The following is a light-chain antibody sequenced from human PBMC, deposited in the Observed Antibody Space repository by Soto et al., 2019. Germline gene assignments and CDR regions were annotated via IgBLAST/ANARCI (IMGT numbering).Light chain of an antibody. V-gene: IGLV2-11*01. CDR1: SSDVGGYNY. CDR2: DVT. J-gene: IGLJ1*01. Sequence: QSVLTQPRSVSGSPVQSVTISCTGTSSDVGGYNYVSWYQQHPGKAPKLMIFDVTKRPSGVPDRFSGSKSGNTASLTISGLQAEDEADYYCCSYAGSGTDNYVFGSGTKVTVL. CDR3: CSYAGSGTDNYV.